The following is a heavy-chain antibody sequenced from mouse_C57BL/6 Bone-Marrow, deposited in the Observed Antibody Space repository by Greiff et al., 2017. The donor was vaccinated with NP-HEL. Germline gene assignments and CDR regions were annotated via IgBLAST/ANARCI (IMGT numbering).Heavy chain of an antibody. D-gene: IGHD4-1*01. V-gene: IGHV1-42*01. Sequence: EVQLQQSGPELVKPGASVKLSCKASGYSFTGYYMNWVKQSPEKSLEWIGEINPRTGGTTYNQKFKAKATLTVDKSSSTAYMQLKSLTSEDSAVYYCARDWDLYYAMDYWCQGTSVTVSA. J-gene: IGHJ4*01. CDR2: INPRTGGT. CDR1: GYSFTGYY. CDR3: ARDWDLYYAMDY.